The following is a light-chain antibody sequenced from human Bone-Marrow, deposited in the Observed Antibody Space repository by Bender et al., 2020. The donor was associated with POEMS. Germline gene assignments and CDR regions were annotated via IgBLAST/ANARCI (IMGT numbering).Light chain of an antibody. CDR1: DIGSKS. J-gene: IGLJ2*01. Sequence: SYVLTQPPSVSAAPGQTARLTCGGSDIGSKSVHWYQQKSGQAPVLVVYDDYDRPSGIPDRFSGSNSGNTATLTISGVEAGDEADYYCQEWDSGSYAVFGGGTKLTVL. CDR3: QEWDSGSYAV. CDR2: DDY. V-gene: IGLV3-21*02.